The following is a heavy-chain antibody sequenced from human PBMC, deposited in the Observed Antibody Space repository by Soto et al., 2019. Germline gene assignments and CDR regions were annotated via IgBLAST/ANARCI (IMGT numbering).Heavy chain of an antibody. V-gene: IGHV3-33*01. CDR2: IWYDGSNK. J-gene: IGHJ5*02. CDR3: ARDSSPPNWFDP. D-gene: IGHD6-13*01. CDR1: GVTFSSYG. Sequence: PGGSLRLSCAASGVTFSSYGMHWVRQAPGKGLEWVAVIWYDGSNKYYADSVKGRFTISRDNSKNTLYLQMNSLRAEDTAVYYCARDSSPPNWFDPWGQGTLVTVSS.